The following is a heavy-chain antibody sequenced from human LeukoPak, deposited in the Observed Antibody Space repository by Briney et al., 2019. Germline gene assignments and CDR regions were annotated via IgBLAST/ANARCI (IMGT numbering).Heavy chain of an antibody. CDR3: ARDDSAD. Sequence: ASVKVSCKASVYTFTNSGISGVRQAPGKEREWMGTNSGYNDNPNYAQKLEGRVTLTSDTSTSTAYMELRSQRYADTADYYCARDDSADWGQGTMVTVA. V-gene: IGHV1-18*01. CDR1: VYTFTNSG. CDR2: NSGYNDNP. J-gene: IGHJ4*02. D-gene: IGHD2-21*01.